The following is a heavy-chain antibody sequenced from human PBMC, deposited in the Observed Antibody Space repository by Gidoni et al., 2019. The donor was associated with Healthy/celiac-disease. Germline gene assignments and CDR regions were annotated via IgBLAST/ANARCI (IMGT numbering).Heavy chain of an antibody. J-gene: IGHJ3*02. V-gene: IGHV1-69*01. CDR3: ARVIVVVPAAPLDAFDI. CDR1: GGTFSSYA. CDR2: IIPIFGTA. Sequence: SGAEVKKPGSSVKVSCKASGGTFSSYAISWVRQAPGQGLEWMGGIIPIFGTANYAQKFQGRVTITADESTSTAYMELSSLRSEDTAVYYCARVIVVVPAAPLDAFDIWGQGTMVTVSS. D-gene: IGHD2-2*01.